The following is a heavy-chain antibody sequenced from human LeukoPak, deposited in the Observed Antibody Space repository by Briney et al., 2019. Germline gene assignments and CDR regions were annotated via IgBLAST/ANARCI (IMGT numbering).Heavy chain of an antibody. Sequence: SETLSLTCIVSGGSISSTNHYWGWIRQPPGKGLEWIGSIYYSGSTYYNPSLKSRVTISVDTSKNHFSLKLSSVTAADTAVYYRAEVTTAGTWFDNWGQGTLVTVSS. D-gene: IGHD6-13*01. J-gene: IGHJ4*02. CDR2: IYYSGST. CDR1: GGSISSTNHY. CDR3: AEVTTAGTWFDN. V-gene: IGHV4-39*07.